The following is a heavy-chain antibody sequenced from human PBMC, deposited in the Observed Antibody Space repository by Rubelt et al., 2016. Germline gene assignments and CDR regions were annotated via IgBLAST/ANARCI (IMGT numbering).Heavy chain of an antibody. CDR3: ARGDCSSTSCPSSYYFDY. CDR2: ISYDGTNK. Sequence: QVQLVESGGGVVQPGRSLRLSCAASGFTFSSYAMHWVRQAPGKGLEWVAVISYDGTNKYYAGSVKGRFTISRDNSKNTLYLQMNSLRAEDTAVYYCARGDCSSTSCPSSYYFDYWGQGTLVTVSS. D-gene: IGHD2-2*01. CDR1: GFTFSSYA. J-gene: IGHJ4*02. V-gene: IGHV3-30*04.